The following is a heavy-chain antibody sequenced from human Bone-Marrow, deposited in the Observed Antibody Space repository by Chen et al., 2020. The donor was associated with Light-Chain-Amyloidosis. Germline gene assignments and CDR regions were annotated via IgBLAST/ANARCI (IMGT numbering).Heavy chain of an antibody. CDR2: IYPDDSDA. J-gene: IGHJ4*02. CDR3: ARRRDGYNFDY. D-gene: IGHD5-12*01. CDR1: GYTFPNYW. V-gene: IGHV5-51*01. Sequence: EVQLVQSGAEVKKPGESLKISCKGSGYTFPNYWIGWVRQMPGKGLEWMGVIYPDDSDARYSPSFESQVTISADKSITTAYLQWRSLKASDTAMYYCARRRDGYNFDYWGQGTLVTVSS.